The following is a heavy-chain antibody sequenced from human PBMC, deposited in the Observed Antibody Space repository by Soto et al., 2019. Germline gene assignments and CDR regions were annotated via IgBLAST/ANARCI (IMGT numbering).Heavy chain of an antibody. CDR1: GYTFTSYA. V-gene: IGHV1-3*01. Sequence: QVQLVQSGAEVKKPGASVKVSCKASGYTFTSYAMHWVRQAPGQRLERMGWINAGNGNTKYSQKFQGRVTITRDTSASTAYMELSSLRSEDTAVYYCARMVGRAAGGYFDYWGQGTLVTVSS. J-gene: IGHJ4*02. CDR2: INAGNGNT. D-gene: IGHD2-15*01. CDR3: ARMVGRAAGGYFDY.